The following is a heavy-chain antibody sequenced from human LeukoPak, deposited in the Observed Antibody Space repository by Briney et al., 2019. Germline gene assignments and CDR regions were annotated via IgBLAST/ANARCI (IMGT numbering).Heavy chain of an antibody. CDR2: INPSGGST. V-gene: IGHV1-46*01. J-gene: IGHJ4*02. Sequence: ASVKVSCKASGYTFTSYYMHWVRQAPAQGLEWMGIINPSGGSTSYAQEFPGRVTMTRDMSTSTVYMELSSLRSEDTAVYYCARVIGKRFLAWLIYWGQGTLGTVSS. D-gene: IGHD3-3*01. CDR3: ARVIGKRFLAWLIY. CDR1: GYTFTSYY.